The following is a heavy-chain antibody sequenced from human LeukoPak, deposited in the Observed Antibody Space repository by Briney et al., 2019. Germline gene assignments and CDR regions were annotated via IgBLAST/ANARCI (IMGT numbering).Heavy chain of an antibody. J-gene: IGHJ4*02. V-gene: IGHV4-34*01. Sequence: PSETLSLTCAVYGGSFSGYYWSWIRQPPWKGLEWIGEINHSGSTYYNPSLKSRVTISVDTSKNQFSLKLSSVTAADTAVYYCAREIRLAVAGNYFDYWGQGTLVTVSS. CDR1: GGSFSGYY. CDR3: AREIRLAVAGNYFDY. CDR2: INHSGST. D-gene: IGHD6-19*01.